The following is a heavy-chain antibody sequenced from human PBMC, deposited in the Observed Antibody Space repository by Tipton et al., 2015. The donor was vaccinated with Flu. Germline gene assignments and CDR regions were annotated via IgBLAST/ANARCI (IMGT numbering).Heavy chain of an antibody. V-gene: IGHV4-4*07. CDR2: MYVSGST. CDR3: ARGSGSGTDVTFYF. J-gene: IGHJ5*01. CDR1: GGSISSFY. D-gene: IGHD3-10*01. Sequence: TLSLTCTVSGGSISSFYWTWIRQPAGKGLEWIGRMYVSGSTKYNPSLKSRVTMSVDTSKNQFSLKLSSVTAADTAVYYCARGSGSGTDVTFYFGGRGTLVSISS.